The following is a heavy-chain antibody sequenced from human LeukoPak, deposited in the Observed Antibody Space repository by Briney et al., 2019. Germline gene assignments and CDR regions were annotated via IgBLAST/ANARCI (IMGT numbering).Heavy chain of an antibody. CDR1: GFTFSSYG. J-gene: IGHJ4*02. D-gene: IGHD3-16*01. V-gene: IGHV3-30*02. CDR2: IRYDGSNK. Sequence: GGSLRLSCAASGFTFSSYGMHWVRQAPGKGLEWVAFIRYDGSNKYYADSVKGRFTISRDNSKNTLHLQMISLRAEDTAVYYCARDQGAWGYGYNFDYWGQGTLVTVSS. CDR3: ARDQGAWGYGYNFDY.